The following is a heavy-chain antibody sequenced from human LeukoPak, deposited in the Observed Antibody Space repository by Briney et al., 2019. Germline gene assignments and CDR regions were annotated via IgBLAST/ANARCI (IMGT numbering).Heavy chain of an antibody. V-gene: IGHV3-48*01. Sequence: QPGGSLRLSCAASGFTFSSYSMNWVRQAPGKGLEWVSYISSSSSTIYYADSVKGRFTISRDNAKNSLYLQMNSLRAGDTAVYYCARDFTVTTSSYWGQGTLVTVSS. CDR2: ISSSSSTI. CDR1: GFTFSSYS. J-gene: IGHJ4*02. D-gene: IGHD4-17*01. CDR3: ARDFTVTTSSY.